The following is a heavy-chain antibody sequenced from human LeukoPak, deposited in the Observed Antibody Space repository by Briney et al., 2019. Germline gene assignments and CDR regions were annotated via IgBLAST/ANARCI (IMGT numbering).Heavy chain of an antibody. J-gene: IGHJ4*02. CDR3: ARDRWVEWLLLDY. Sequence: ASVKVSCKASGYTFTGYYMRWVRQAPGQGLEWMGWINPNSGGTNYAQKFQGRVTMTRDTSISTAYMELSRLRSDDTAVYDCARDRWVEWLLLDYWGQGTLVTVSS. CDR2: INPNSGGT. CDR1: GYTFTGYY. V-gene: IGHV1-2*02. D-gene: IGHD3-3*01.